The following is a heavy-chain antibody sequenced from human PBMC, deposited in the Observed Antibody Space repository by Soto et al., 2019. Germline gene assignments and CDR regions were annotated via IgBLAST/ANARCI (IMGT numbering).Heavy chain of an antibody. J-gene: IGHJ4*02. CDR2: ISYDGSNK. D-gene: IGHD5-12*01. CDR3: ARAPVEMATIWPFDY. Sequence: AGSTGLSCASSGFTFNIYAVHGALQAPGKGLEWVAVISYDGSNKYYADSVKGRFTISRDNSKNTLYLQMNSLRAEDTAVYYCARAPVEMATIWPFDYWGQGTLVTVSS. V-gene: IGHV3-30-3*01. CDR1: GFTFNIYA.